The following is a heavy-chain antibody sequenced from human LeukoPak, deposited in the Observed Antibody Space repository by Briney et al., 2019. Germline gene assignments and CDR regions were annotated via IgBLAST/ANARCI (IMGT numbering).Heavy chain of an antibody. CDR1: GGSISSYY. CDR3: ARQTYYDRGGYPFDQ. V-gene: IGHV4-59*08. J-gene: IGHJ4*02. CDR2: FYYGGSS. Sequence: SSETLSLTCTVSGGSISSYYWSWIRQPPGRGLEWIGYFYYGGSSKYDPSLKSRVTMSADTSKNQFSLKLSSVTAADTAMYYCARQTYYDRGGYPFDQWGQGTLVTVSS. D-gene: IGHD3-22*01.